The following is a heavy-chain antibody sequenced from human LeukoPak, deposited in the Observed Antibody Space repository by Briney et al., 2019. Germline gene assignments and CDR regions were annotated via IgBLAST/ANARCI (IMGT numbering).Heavy chain of an antibody. CDR1: GFTFSSYS. CDR2: IITVSTTYF. D-gene: IGHD6-6*01. J-gene: IGHJ4*02. CDR3: ARGPNSNWSGLDF. V-gene: IGHV3-21*01. Sequence: GSLRLSCVASGFTFSSYSMNWVRQAPGRGLEWVSSIITVSTTYFQYADSVKGRFTVSRDNAKNTLYLQVNNLRAEDTAVYYCARGPNSNWSGLDFWGQGTLLTVSS.